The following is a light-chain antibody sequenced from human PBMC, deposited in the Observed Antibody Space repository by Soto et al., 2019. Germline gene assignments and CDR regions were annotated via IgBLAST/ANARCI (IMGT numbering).Light chain of an antibody. J-gene: IGKJ2*01. CDR2: SAS. CDR1: QGVSSN. V-gene: IGKV3-15*01. Sequence: ETGMTQSPATLSVSPGERATLSCRASQGVSSNLAWYQQKPGQAPRLLIYSASTRATGIPARFSGSGSGTEFTLTISSLQSEDFAVYYCEQYNNWSPITFGQGTKLEIK. CDR3: EQYNNWSPIT.